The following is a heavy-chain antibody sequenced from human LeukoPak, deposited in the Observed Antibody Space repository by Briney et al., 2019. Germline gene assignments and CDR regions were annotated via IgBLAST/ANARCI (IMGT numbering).Heavy chain of an antibody. CDR1: GGSISSYY. Sequence: SETLSLTCTVSGGSISSYYWSWIRQPPGKGLEWIGYIYYSGSTNYNPSLKSRVTISVDTSKNQFSLKLSSVTAADTAVYYCASFPLRFLDQDGGYYFDYWGQGTLVTVSS. CDR3: ASFPLRFLDQDGGYYFDY. V-gene: IGHV4-59*12. D-gene: IGHD3/OR15-3a*01. J-gene: IGHJ4*02. CDR2: IYYSGST.